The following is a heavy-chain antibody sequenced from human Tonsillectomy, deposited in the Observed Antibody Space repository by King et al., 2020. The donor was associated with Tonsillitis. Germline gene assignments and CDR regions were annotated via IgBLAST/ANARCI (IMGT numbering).Heavy chain of an antibody. D-gene: IGHD5-24*01. J-gene: IGHJ4*02. CDR1: GFTFSNYG. Sequence: VQLVESGGGVVQPGRSLRVSCAASGFTFSNYGMHWVRQAPGKGLEWVAVIWFDGSNKYYADSVKGRFTISRDNSKNTLYLQMNSLRAEDTAVYYCARDCYFGSDGYNTPHAYWGQGTLVTVSS. V-gene: IGHV3-33*01. CDR2: IWFDGSNK. CDR3: ARDCYFGSDGYNTPHAY.